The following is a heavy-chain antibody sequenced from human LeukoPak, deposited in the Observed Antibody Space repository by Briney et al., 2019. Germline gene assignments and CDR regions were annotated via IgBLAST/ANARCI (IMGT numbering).Heavy chain of an antibody. J-gene: IGHJ6*02. Sequence: GASVKVSCKASGGTFSSYAISWVRQAPGQGLEWMGRIIPILGIAIYAQKFQGRVTMTEDTSTDTAYMELSSLRSEDTAVYYCATGNIVVVPAASRLYYYYYDMDVWGQGTMVTVSS. D-gene: IGHD2-2*01. V-gene: IGHV1-69*04. CDR2: IIPILGIA. CDR3: ATGNIVVVPAASRLYYYYYDMDV. CDR1: GGTFSSYA.